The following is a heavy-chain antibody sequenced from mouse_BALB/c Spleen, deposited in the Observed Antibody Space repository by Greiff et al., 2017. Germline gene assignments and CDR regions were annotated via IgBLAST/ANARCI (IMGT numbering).Heavy chain of an antibody. CDR2: ISSGGST. D-gene: IGHD1-1*01. J-gene: IGHJ1*01. CDR3: AREASGSSYWYFDV. Sequence: EVKLMESWGGLVKPGGSLKLSCAASGFTFSSYAMSWVRQTPEKRLEWVASISSGGSTYYPDSVKGRFTISRDNARNILYLQMSSLRSEDTAMYYCAREASGSSYWYFDVWGAGTTVTVSS. V-gene: IGHV5-6-5*01. CDR1: GFTFSSYA.